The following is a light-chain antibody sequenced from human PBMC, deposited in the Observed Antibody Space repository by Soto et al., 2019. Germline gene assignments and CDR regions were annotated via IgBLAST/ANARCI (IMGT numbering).Light chain of an antibody. CDR2: GAS. Sequence: EIVLTQSPGTLSLSPGERATLSCRASQSVSSSYFAWYQQKPGPATRLLIYGASSRATGIPDRFSGSGSGTDFTLTISRLEPEDFAVYYCQQYGSSPTFGQGTKVDIK. CDR1: QSVSSSY. V-gene: IGKV3-20*01. CDR3: QQYGSSPT. J-gene: IGKJ1*01.